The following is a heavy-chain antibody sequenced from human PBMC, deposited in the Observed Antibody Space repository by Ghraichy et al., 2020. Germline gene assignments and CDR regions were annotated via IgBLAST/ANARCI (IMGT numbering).Heavy chain of an antibody. D-gene: IGHD5-12*01. CDR3: VRLARGSRGYDYFDY. CDR1: GFTFSNFW. Sequence: GESLNISCAASGFTFSNFWMHWVRQAPGEGLVWVSQIDSDGTTTINADSVKGRFTISRDNAKKTLYLEMNSLRAEDTAVYYCVRLARGSRGYDYFDYWGQGTLVAVSS. CDR2: IDSDGTTT. V-gene: IGHV3-74*01. J-gene: IGHJ4*02.